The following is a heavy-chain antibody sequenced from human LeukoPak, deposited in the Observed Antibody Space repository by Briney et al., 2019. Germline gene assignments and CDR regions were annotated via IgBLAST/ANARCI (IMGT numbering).Heavy chain of an antibody. V-gene: IGHV3-30*04. Sequence: GGSLRLSCAVSGFTFSSYAMHWVRQAPGKGLEWVAVISYDGSNKYYADSVKGRFTISRDNSKNTLYLQMNSLRAEDTAVYYCASGDYGDYAIYWGQGTLVTVSS. J-gene: IGHJ4*02. CDR3: ASGDYGDYAIY. CDR2: ISYDGSNK. D-gene: IGHD4-17*01. CDR1: GFTFSSYA.